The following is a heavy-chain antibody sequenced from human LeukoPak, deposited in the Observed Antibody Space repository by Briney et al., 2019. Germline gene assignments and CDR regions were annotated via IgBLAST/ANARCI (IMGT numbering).Heavy chain of an antibody. J-gene: IGHJ4*02. CDR2: ISGSGGRT. CDR1: GFTFSSYA. V-gene: IGHV3-23*01. Sequence: GGSLRLSCAASGFTFSSYAMSWVRQAPGKGLEWVSAISGSGGRTYYADSVKGRFTISRDNSKNSLYLQMNSLRAEDTAVYYCAKVMTRTMVRGVPPSDYWGQGTLVTVSS. D-gene: IGHD3-10*01. CDR3: AKVMTRTMVRGVPPSDY.